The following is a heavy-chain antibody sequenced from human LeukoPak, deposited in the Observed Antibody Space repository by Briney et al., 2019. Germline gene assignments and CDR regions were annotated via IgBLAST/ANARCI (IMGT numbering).Heavy chain of an antibody. CDR3: AKDGGSSGWFHY. CDR1: GFTFSSYA. CDR2: FISRCAPT. Sequence: GXSLRLSCAASGFTFSSYAMSGVRQAPGKGVEGVSAFISRCAPTFYAPSVQSRFTISRHNSKTTLYLQMNSLRAEDTAVYYCAKDGGSSGWFHYWGQGTLVTVSS. D-gene: IGHD6-19*01. V-gene: IGHV3-23*01. J-gene: IGHJ4*02.